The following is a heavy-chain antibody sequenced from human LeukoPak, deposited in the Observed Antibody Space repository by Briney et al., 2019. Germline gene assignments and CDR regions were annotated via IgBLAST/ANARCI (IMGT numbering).Heavy chain of an antibody. J-gene: IGHJ5*02. D-gene: IGHD6-13*01. CDR2: IYYSGST. CDR1: GGSISSYY. CDR3: ARIDSSSWPPGYWFDP. V-gene: IGHV4-59*01. Sequence: AETLSLTCTASGGSISSYYWSWIRQPPGKGLEWIWYIYYSGSTNYNPSLESRVTTSLDTSKNQFSLQQSSMTAAEPAVYYCARIDSSSWPPGYWFDPWGQGTLVTVSS.